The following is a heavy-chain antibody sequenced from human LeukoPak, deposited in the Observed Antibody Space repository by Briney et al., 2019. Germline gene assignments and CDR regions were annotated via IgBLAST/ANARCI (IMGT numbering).Heavy chain of an antibody. CDR2: IKQDGSEK. Sequence: GGSLRLSCGASGFTFGIYWMTWVRQAPGKGLEWVANIKQDGSEKYYVDSVKGRFTISRDNAKNSLHLQMNSLTAEDTAVYYCARGVSGHWCPDLWGRGALVTVSS. CDR1: GFTFGIYW. CDR3: ARGVSGHWCPDL. J-gene: IGHJ2*01. V-gene: IGHV3-7*04. D-gene: IGHD1-1*01.